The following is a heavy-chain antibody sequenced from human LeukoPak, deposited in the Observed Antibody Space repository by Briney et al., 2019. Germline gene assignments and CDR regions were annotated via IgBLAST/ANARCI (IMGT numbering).Heavy chain of an antibody. Sequence: GGSLRLSCAASGFTFSSYAMSWVRQAPGKGLEWVSSISDSGGSTYYTDSVKGRFTISRDNSKNTLYLQMNSLRAEDTAVYYCAKSPYGAGDIFDFWGQGTLVTVSS. J-gene: IGHJ4*02. CDR1: GFTFSSYA. CDR3: AKSPYGAGDIFDF. D-gene: IGHD2-15*01. V-gene: IGHV3-23*01. CDR2: ISDSGGST.